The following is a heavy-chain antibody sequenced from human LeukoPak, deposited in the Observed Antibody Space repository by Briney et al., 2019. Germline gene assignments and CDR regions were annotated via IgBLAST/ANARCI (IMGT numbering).Heavy chain of an antibody. D-gene: IGHD3-16*01. CDR2: ISYDGSNK. CDR1: GFTFSSYA. CDR3: ARRAGAYTHPYDY. Sequence: GGSLRLSCAASGFTFSSYAMHWVRQAPGKGLEWVAVISYDGSNKYYADSVKGRFTISIDNSKNTLYLQMNSLRAEDTAVYYCARRAGAYTHPYDYWGQGTLVTVSS. J-gene: IGHJ4*02. V-gene: IGHV3-30*14.